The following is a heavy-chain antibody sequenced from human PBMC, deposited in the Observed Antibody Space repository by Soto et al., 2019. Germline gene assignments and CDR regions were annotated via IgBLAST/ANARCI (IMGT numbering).Heavy chain of an antibody. V-gene: IGHV3-30*03. CDR3: ARGGKVTGAFDI. Sequence: QVQLVESGGGVVQPGRSLRLSCAASGFTFNNYGMHWVRQAPGKGLEWVALISYDGSNKYYADSVKGRFTISRDNSKNTLYLQMNSLRAEDTAVYYCARGGKVTGAFDIWGQGTMVTVSS. J-gene: IGHJ3*02. CDR1: GFTFNNYG. CDR2: ISYDGSNK. D-gene: IGHD3-16*01.